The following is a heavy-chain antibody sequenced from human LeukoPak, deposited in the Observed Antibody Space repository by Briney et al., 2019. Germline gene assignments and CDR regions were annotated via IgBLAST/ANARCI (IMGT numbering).Heavy chain of an antibody. CDR2: IRSKANSYAT. J-gene: IGHJ6*03. D-gene: IGHD4-11*01. V-gene: IGHV3-73*01. Sequence: PGGSLRLSCAASGFTFSGSAMHWVRQASGKGLEWVGRIRSKANSYATAYAASVKGRFTISRDDSKNTAYLQMNSLKTEDTAVYYCARRRVSYYMDVWGKGTTVTVSS. CDR1: GFTFSGSA. CDR3: ARRRVSYYMDV.